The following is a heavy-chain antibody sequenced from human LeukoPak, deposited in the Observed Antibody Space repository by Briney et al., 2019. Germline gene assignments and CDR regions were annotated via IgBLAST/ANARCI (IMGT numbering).Heavy chain of an antibody. CDR2: IYPGDSDT. CDR3: ARHPMGSSSGEFDY. CDR1: GYSFTNNW. V-gene: IGHV5-51*01. Sequence: GESLKISCKGSGYSFTNNWIGWVRQVPGKGLEWLGIIYPGDSDTTYSPSFQGHVTISADKSTSTAYLQWNSLKASDTAMYYCARHPMGSSSGEFDYWGQGTLVTVSS. J-gene: IGHJ4*02. D-gene: IGHD6-6*01.